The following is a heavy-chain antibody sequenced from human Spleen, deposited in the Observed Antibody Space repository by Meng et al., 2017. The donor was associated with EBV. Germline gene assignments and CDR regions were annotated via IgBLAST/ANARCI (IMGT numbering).Heavy chain of an antibody. CDR1: GFNFRGYA. CDR3: SRDLAGAYDD. D-gene: IGHD2-21*01. V-gene: IGHV3-74*01. Sequence: GHLLGSGCGFVLPGGHLNLPVAAHGFNFRGYAMSAVRQAPGKGLVWIARSNEDGRITNYADSVKGRFTISRDNTKNFLYLQMNSLRADDTALYFCSRDLAGAYDDWGQGTLVTVSS. J-gene: IGHJ4*02. CDR2: SNEDGRIT.